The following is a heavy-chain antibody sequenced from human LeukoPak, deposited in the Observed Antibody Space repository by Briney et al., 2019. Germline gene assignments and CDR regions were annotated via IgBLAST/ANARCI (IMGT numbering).Heavy chain of an antibody. D-gene: IGHD2-8*02. J-gene: IGHJ4*02. V-gene: IGHV4-59*01. CDR2: IYYTGRT. CDR1: GGSISGYY. CDR3: ARYYCTGGICYRFDY. Sequence: SETLSLTCTVFGGSISGYYWSWIRQPPGKGLEWIGYIYYTGRTNYNPSLKSRLTISVDASKNQFSLNLSSVTAADTAVYYCARYYCTGGICYRFDYWGRGTLVTVSS.